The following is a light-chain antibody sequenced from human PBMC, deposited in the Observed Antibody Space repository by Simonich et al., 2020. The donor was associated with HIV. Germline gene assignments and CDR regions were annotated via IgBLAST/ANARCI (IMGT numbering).Light chain of an antibody. CDR1: QNISIY. J-gene: IGKJ5*01. V-gene: IGKV3-11*01. Sequence: EIVLTQSPATLSLSPGERATLSCKASQNISIYLAWYQQKPGQAPRLLIYDASNRATDIPARFSGSGSGTDFTLTISSLEPEDFVVYYCQQRSSWLITFGQGTRLGIK. CDR3: QQRSSWLIT. CDR2: DAS.